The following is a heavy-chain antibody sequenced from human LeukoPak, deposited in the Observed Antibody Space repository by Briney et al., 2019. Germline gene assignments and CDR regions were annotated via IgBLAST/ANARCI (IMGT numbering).Heavy chain of an antibody. J-gene: IGHJ4*02. D-gene: IGHD4-17*01. CDR1: GFTFNTCG. CDR2: IRFDGSNK. CDR3: TIPAGAMTTVTTGDY. V-gene: IGHV3-30*02. Sequence: PGGSLRLSCAASGFTFNTCGMHWVRQAPGKGLEWVAFIRFDGSNKYYADSVKGRFTISRDNSKNTLYLQMNSLRAEDTAMYYCTIPAGAMTTVTTGDYWGQGTLVTVSS.